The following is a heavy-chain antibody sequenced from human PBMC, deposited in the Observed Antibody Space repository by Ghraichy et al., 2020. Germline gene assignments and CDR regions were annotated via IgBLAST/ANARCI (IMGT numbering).Heavy chain of an antibody. Sequence: LSLTCAASGFTFITFSSYSMNWVRQVPGKGLEWISYMTGTRATTYYADSVKGRFTIARDNVKNSLYLEMNSLRPEDTAVYFCARGPYNGFWRGDYGYNYTMDVWGQGTTVIVSS. J-gene: IGHJ6*02. D-gene: IGHD3-3*01. V-gene: IGHV3-48*01. CDR2: MTGTRATT. CDR3: ARGPYNGFWRGDYGYNYTMDV. CDR1: GFTFITFSSYS.